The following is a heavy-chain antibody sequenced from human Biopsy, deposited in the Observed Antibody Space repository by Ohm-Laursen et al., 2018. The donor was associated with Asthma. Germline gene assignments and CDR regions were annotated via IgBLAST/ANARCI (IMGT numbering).Heavy chain of an antibody. CDR1: GYTFISYA. CDR2: INAGNGNT. CDR3: ARDLRYSSGWYPDAFDI. J-gene: IGHJ3*02. D-gene: IGHD6-19*01. V-gene: IGHV1-3*01. Sequence: SVKVSCKASGYTFISYAIHWVRQAPGQRLEWMGWINAGNGNTKYSQKFQGRVTITRDTSASTAYMELSSLRSEDTAVYYCARDLRYSSGWYPDAFDIWGQGTMVTVSS.